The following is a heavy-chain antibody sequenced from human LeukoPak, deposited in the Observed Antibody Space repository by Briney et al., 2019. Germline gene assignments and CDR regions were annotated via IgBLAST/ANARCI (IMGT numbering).Heavy chain of an antibody. CDR2: ISGSGGST. V-gene: IGHV3-23*01. Sequence: PGGSLRLSCAASGFTFSSYAMSWVRQAPGKGLEWASAISGSGGSTYYADSVKGRFTISRDNSKNTLYLQMNSLRAEDTAVYYCAKPIAAAGTVFDYWGQGTLVTVSS. J-gene: IGHJ4*02. D-gene: IGHD6-13*01. CDR3: AKPIAAAGTVFDY. CDR1: GFTFSSYA.